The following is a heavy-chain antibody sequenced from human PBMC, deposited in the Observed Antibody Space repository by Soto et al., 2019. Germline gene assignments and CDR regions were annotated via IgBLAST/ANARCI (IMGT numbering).Heavy chain of an antibody. Sequence: EVQLVESGGGLVQPGGSLRLSCAASGFTFSSYWMSWVRQAPGKGLEWVANIKQDGSEKYYVDSVKGRFTISRDNAKNSLYLQMNSLRAEDTAVYYCARDFLEYNWNDPGIGQFDYWGQGTLVTVSS. CDR3: ARDFLEYNWNDPGIGQFDY. D-gene: IGHD1-20*01. J-gene: IGHJ4*02. CDR2: IKQDGSEK. V-gene: IGHV3-7*01. CDR1: GFTFSSYW.